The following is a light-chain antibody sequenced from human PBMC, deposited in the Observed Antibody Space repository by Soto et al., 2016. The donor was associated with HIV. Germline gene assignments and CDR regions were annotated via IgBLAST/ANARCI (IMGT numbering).Light chain of an antibody. CDR3: QQYGNSPYT. Sequence: DIQMTQSPSTLSASVGDRVTITCRASQSISSWLAWYQQKPGKAPKLLISKASTLESGVPSRFSGSGSGTEFTLTISSLQPDDFATYYCQQYGNSPYTFGQGTKLEIK. CDR2: KAS. V-gene: IGKV1-5*03. J-gene: IGKJ2*01. CDR1: QSISSW.